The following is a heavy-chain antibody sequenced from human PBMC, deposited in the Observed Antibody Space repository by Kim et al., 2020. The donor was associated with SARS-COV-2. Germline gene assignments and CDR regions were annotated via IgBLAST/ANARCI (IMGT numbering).Heavy chain of an antibody. V-gene: IGHV4-31*03. J-gene: IGHJ4*02. Sequence: SETLSLTCTVSGGSISRGGYYWSWIRQHPGKGLEWIGYIYYSGSTYYNPSLKSRVTISVDTSKNQFSLKLSSVTAADTAVYYCARGREGYGDSPGGLSFDYWGQGTLVTVSS. CDR3: ARGREGYGDSPGGLSFDY. D-gene: IGHD4-17*01. CDR1: GGSISRGGYY. CDR2: IYYSGST.